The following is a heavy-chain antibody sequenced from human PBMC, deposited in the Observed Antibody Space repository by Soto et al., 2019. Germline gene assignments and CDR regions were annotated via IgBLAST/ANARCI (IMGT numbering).Heavy chain of an antibody. CDR2: IIPIFGTA. Sequence: ASVKVSCKASGGTFSSYAISWVRQAPGQGLEWMGGIIPIFGTANYAQKFQGRVTITADESTSTAYMELSSLRSEDTAVYYCARRRERAWDAFDIWGQGTMVTVSS. V-gene: IGHV1-69*13. CDR3: ARRRERAWDAFDI. J-gene: IGHJ3*02. CDR1: GGTFSSYA.